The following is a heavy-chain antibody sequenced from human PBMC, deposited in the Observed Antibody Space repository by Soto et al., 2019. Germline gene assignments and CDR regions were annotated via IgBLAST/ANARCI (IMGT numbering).Heavy chain of an antibody. D-gene: IGHD3-22*01. CDR3: ARANYYDSSGYYALYDY. CDR1: VFTFSTYA. J-gene: IGHJ4*02. CDR2: ISYDGSNK. V-gene: IGHV3-30-3*01. Sequence: WGSLLLPCAASVFTFSTYAMHWVRQAPGKGLEWVAVISYDGSNKYYADSVKGRFTISRDNSKNTLYLQMKSLRAEDTAVYYCARANYYDSSGYYALYDYWGQGTLVTVSS.